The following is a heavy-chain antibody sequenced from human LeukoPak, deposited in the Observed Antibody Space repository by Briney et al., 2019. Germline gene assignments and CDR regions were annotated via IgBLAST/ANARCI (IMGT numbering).Heavy chain of an antibody. CDR2: IYPGDSDT. CDR1: GYSFTSYW. J-gene: IGHJ4*02. V-gene: IGHV5-51*01. Sequence: GESLKISFKGSGYSFTSYWIAWVRPMPGKGLEWMGIIYPGDSDTRYSPSFQGQVTISADKSISTAYLQWSSLEASDTTMYYCARQGSYFDYWAQGTLVTVSS. CDR3: ARQGSYFDY.